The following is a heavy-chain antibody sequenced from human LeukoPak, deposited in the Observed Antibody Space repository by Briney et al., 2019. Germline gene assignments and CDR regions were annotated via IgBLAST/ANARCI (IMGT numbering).Heavy chain of an antibody. J-gene: IGHJ4*02. V-gene: IGHV3-64D*06. D-gene: IGHD6-6*01. CDR1: GFTFNRFY. CDR2: ISSNGATT. CDR3: EKDRSIAAPNNDFFDS. Sequence: GGSLRLSCSASGFTFNRFYLHWVRQAPGKGLEFVSHISSNGATTYYADSVKGRFTISRDNSKNTLYLQMSSLRADDTAVYYCEKDRSIAAPNNDFFDSWGQGALVTVSS.